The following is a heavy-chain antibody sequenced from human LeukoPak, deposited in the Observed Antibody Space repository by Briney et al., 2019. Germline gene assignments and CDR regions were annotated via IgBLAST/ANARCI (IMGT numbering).Heavy chain of an antibody. Sequence: PGGSLRLSCSASGFNFNKYSMNWVRQAPGKGLEWVSSIRNSSTYIYYAQSVKGRFTISRDNSKNTLYLQMNSLRAEDTAVYYCAKDRSSGWPYYFDYWGQGTLVTVSS. CDR3: AKDRSSGWPYYFDY. V-gene: IGHV3-21*04. J-gene: IGHJ4*02. CDR2: IRNSSTYI. D-gene: IGHD6-19*01. CDR1: GFNFNKYS.